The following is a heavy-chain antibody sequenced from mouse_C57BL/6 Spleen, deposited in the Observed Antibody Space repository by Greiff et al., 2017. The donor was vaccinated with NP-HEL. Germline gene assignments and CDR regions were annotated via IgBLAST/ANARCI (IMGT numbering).Heavy chain of an antibody. Sequence: VQLQQPGAELVKPWASVKVSCKASGYTFTSYWMHWVKQRPGQGLEWIGRIHPSDSDTNYNQKFKGKATLTVDKSSSTAYMQLSSLTSEDSAVYYCAIDGSSYLYYFDYWGQGTTLTVSS. CDR2: IHPSDSDT. CDR3: AIDGSSYLYYFDY. CDR1: GYTFTSYW. V-gene: IGHV1-74*01. D-gene: IGHD1-1*01. J-gene: IGHJ2*01.